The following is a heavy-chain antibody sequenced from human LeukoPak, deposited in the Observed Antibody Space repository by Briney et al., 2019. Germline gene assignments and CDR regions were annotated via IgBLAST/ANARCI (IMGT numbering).Heavy chain of an antibody. CDR1: GFTFSSYG. Sequence: GGSLRLSCAASGFTFSSYGMHWVRQAPSKGLEWVAVIWYDGSNKYYADSVKGRFTISRDNSKNTLYLQMNSLRAEDTAVYYCAREGGQLWSPYYYYGMDVWGKGTTVTVSS. CDR2: IWYDGSNK. J-gene: IGHJ6*04. D-gene: IGHD5-18*01. V-gene: IGHV3-33*01. CDR3: AREGGQLWSPYYYYGMDV.